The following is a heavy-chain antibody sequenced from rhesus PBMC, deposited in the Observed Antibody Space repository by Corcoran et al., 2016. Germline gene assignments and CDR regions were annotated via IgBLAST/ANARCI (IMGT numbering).Heavy chain of an antibody. D-gene: IGHD4-29*01. V-gene: IGHV4-76*01. J-gene: IGHJ4*01. CDR2: IYGSSGST. Sequence: QVQLQESGPGVVKPSETLSLTCAVSGYSISSGYDWSWIRQPPGKGLEWIGYIYGSSGSTNYNPFLKNRVTISKDTSKNQFSLKLSSVTAADTAVYYCAREYGSIFDYWGQGVLVTVSS. CDR1: GYSISSGYD. CDR3: AREYGSIFDY.